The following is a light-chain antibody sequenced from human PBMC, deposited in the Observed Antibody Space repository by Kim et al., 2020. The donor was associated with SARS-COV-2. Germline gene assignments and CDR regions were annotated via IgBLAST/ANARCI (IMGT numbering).Light chain of an antibody. CDR1: QSVSSY. CDR3: QQRSNWPRT. J-gene: IGKJ1*01. Sequence: EIVLTQSPATLSLSPGERATLSCRASQSVSSYLAWYQQKPGQAPRLLIYDASNRATGIPARFSGSGSGIDFTLTISSLEPEDFAVYYCQQRSNWPRTFGQGTKVDIK. CDR2: DAS. V-gene: IGKV3-11*01.